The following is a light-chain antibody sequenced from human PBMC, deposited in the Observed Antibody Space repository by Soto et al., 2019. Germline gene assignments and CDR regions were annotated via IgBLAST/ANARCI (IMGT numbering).Light chain of an antibody. V-gene: IGKV3-11*01. CDR1: QSVSSY. J-gene: IGKJ3*01. CDR3: QQRSNWPT. Sequence: EIVLTQSPATLSLSPGERATLSCRASQSVSSYLAWYQQKPVQAPRLLIYDASNRATGIPARFSGSGSGTDFTLTIRSLEPEDFAVYYCQQRSNWPTFGPGTKVDIK. CDR2: DAS.